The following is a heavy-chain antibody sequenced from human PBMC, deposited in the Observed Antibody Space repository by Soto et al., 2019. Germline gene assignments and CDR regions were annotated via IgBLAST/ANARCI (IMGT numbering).Heavy chain of an antibody. Sequence: QVQLQESGPRLVKPSGTLSLTCAVYGGSLSSCNWWSWVRQPPGKGLEWIGEIYRYGSTSYNPSLKGRVTIAVDKSKNQSSLKMTSLTAADTAVYFCSGGGRPGQIDWFDPWGQGILVTVSS. J-gene: IGHJ5*02. CDR1: GGSLSSCNW. CDR3: SGGGRPGQIDWFDP. D-gene: IGHD2-21*01. CDR2: IYRYGST. V-gene: IGHV4-4*02.